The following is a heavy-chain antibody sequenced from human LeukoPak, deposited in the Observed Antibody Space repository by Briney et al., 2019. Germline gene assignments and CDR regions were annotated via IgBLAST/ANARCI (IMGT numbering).Heavy chain of an antibody. D-gene: IGHD2/OR15-2a*01. CDR2: IYYSGNT. J-gene: IGHJ4*02. CDR1: GAXVSSYY. V-gene: IGHV4-59*02. Sequence: SETLSLTCTVSGAXVSSYYWSWIRQPPGKGLEWIGYIYYSGNTNYNPSLDSRATLSVDTSKNQFSLRLTSVTAADTAVYYCARVRVGGTFYYFDYWGQGTLVTVFS. CDR3: ARVRVGGTFYYFDY.